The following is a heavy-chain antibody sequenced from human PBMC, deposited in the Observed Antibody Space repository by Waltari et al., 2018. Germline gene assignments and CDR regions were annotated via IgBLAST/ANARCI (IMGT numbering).Heavy chain of an antibody. Sequence: EVQLVESGGGLIQPGGSLRLSCAASGFTVSSNYMSWVRQAPGKGLEWVSVIYSGGSTYYADSVKGRFTISRDNSKNTLYLQMNSLRAEDTAVYYCATSWGFYGSGSYGDGAPMDVWGQGTTVTVSS. CDR1: GFTVSSNY. J-gene: IGHJ6*02. CDR3: ATSWGFYGSGSYGDGAPMDV. D-gene: IGHD3-10*01. CDR2: IYSGGST. V-gene: IGHV3-53*01.